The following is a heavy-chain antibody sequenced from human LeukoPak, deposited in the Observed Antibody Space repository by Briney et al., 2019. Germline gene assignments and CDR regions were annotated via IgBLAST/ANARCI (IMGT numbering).Heavy chain of an antibody. V-gene: IGHV3-23*01. CDR1: GFTLSSYA. Sequence: GGSLRLSCAASGFTLSSYAMSWVRQAPGKGLEWVSAISGSGGSTYYADSVKGRFTISRDNTKNTLYLQMNSLKAADTAVYYCAKDRGYSYGDLVDYWGQGTLVTVSS. CDR3: AKDRGYSYGDLVDY. CDR2: ISGSGGST. J-gene: IGHJ4*02. D-gene: IGHD5-18*01.